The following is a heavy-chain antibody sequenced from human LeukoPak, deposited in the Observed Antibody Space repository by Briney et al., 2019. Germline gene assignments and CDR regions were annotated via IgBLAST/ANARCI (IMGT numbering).Heavy chain of an antibody. CDR1: GYTFTSYA. J-gene: IGHJ6*02. CDR2: INTNTGNP. CDR3: ARGYYDFWSGYYWPYYYYGMDV. Sequence: ASVKVSCKASGYTFTSYAMNWVRQAPGQGLEWMGWINTNTGNPTYAQGFTGRFVFSLDTSVSTAYLQISSLKAEDTAVYYCARGYYDFWSGYYWPYYYYGMDVWAKGPRSPSP. V-gene: IGHV7-4-1*02. D-gene: IGHD3-3*01.